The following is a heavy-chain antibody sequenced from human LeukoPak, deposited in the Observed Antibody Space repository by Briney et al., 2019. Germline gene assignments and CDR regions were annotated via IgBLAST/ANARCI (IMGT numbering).Heavy chain of an antibody. Sequence: PGGSLRLSCAASGFTFSSYSMNWVRQAPGKGLEWVSYISSSSSTIYYADSVKGRFTISRDNAKNSLYLQMNSLRAEDTAVYYCARVAYSSSSYFDYWGQGTLVTVSS. V-gene: IGHV3-48*01. CDR1: GFTFSSYS. CDR3: ARVAYSSSSYFDY. D-gene: IGHD6-13*01. J-gene: IGHJ4*02. CDR2: ISSSSSTI.